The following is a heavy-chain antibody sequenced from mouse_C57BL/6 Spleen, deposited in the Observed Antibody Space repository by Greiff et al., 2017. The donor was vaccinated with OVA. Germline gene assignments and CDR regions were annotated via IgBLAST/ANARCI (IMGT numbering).Heavy chain of an antibody. CDR3: ARGYGSSPFAY. Sequence: VQLQQPGAELVKPGASVKLSCKASGYTFTSYWMQWVKQRPGQGLEWIGEIDPSDSYTNYNQKFKGKATLTVDTSSSTAYMQLSSLTSEDSAVYYCARGYGSSPFAYWGQGTLVTVSA. CDR2: IDPSDSYT. J-gene: IGHJ3*01. D-gene: IGHD1-1*01. CDR1: GYTFTSYW. V-gene: IGHV1-50*01.